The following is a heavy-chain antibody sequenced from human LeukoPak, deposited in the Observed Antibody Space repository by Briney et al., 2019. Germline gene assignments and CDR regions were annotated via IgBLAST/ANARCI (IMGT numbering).Heavy chain of an antibody. CDR2: ISSSGTTI. CDR3: ATEGFYF. Sequence: QPGGSLRLSCAASGLTFSTYEMNWVRQAPGKGLEWVSYISSSGTTIYYAASVKGRFTISRDNVKNTLYLQMNSLRAEDTALYYCATEGFYFWGPGTQVTVSS. CDR1: GLTFSTYE. V-gene: IGHV3-48*03. J-gene: IGHJ4*02.